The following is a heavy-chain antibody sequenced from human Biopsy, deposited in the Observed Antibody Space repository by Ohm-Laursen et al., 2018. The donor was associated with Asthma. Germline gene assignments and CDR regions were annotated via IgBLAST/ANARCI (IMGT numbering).Heavy chain of an antibody. V-gene: IGHV1-18*04. CDR3: AREAYDILTGYYGGGCMDV. CDR1: GYTFTSYG. CDR2: ISAYNGNT. Sequence: GASVKVSCKASGYTFTSYGISWVRQAPGQGLEWMGWISAYNGNTNYAQKLQGRVTMTTDTSTSTAYMELRSLRSDDTAVYYCAREAYDILTGYYGGGCMDVWGQGTTVTVSS. D-gene: IGHD3-9*01. J-gene: IGHJ6*02.